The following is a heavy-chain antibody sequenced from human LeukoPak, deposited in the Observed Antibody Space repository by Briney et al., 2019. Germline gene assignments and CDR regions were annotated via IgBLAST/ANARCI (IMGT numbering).Heavy chain of an antibody. CDR1: GYTFSDYY. CDR3: ARDNYGSGSYYKY. V-gene: IGHV1-2*02. Sequence: EASVKVSCKASGYTFSDYYMHWVRQAPGQGLEWMGWINPNNGGTNYAQKFQGRVSMTRDTAISTVYMDVRRVRSDATDVYYCARDNYGSGSYYKYWGQGTLVTVSS. D-gene: IGHD3-10*01. CDR2: INPNNGGT. J-gene: IGHJ4*02.